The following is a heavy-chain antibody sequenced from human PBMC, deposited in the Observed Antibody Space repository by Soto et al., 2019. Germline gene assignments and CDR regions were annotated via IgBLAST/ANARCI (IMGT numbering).Heavy chain of an antibody. V-gene: IGHV1-8*02. J-gene: IGHJ4*02. CDR2: MNPGSANA. Sequence: QVQLVQSGAEVKKPGASVKVSCKASGYNFNTYDINWVRQAAGQGLEWMGWMNPGSANAGYAQKFQGRAIMTRDASISTGYMELSSLKYDDTAVYYCARVKPTRTSIDFWGQGTLVAGSS. CDR1: GYNFNTYD. CDR3: ARVKPTRTSIDF.